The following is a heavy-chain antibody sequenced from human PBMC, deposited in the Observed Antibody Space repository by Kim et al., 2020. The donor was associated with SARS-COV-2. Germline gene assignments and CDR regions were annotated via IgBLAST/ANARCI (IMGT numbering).Heavy chain of an antibody. CDR3: ARADIVLMVYARRAGYYYGMDV. D-gene: IGHD2-8*01. J-gene: IGHJ6*02. CDR2: ISYDGSNK. V-gene: IGHV3-30-3*01. Sequence: GGSLRLSCAASGFTFSSYAMHWVRQAPGKGLEWVAVISYDGSNKYYADSVKGRFTISRDNSKNTLYLQMNSLRAEDTAVYYCARADIVLMVYARRAGYYYGMDVWGQGTTVTVSS. CDR1: GFTFSSYA.